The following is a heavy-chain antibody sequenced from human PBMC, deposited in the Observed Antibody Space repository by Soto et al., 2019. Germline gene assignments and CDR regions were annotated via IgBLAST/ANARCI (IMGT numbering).Heavy chain of an antibody. V-gene: IGHV3-30-3*01. D-gene: IGHD2-21*02. J-gene: IGHJ4*02. CDR1: GFTFSSYA. CDR2: ISYDGSNK. CDR3: ARDPVAYCGGDCRTFDY. Sequence: GGSLRLSCAASGFTFSSYAMHWVRQAPGKGLEWVAVISYDGSNKYYADSVKGRFTISRDNSKNTLYLQMNSMRAEDTAVYYCARDPVAYCGGDCRTFDYWGQGTLVTV.